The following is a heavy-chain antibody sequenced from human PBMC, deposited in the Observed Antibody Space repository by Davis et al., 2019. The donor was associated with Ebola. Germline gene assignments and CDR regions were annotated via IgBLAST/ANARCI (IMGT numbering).Heavy chain of an antibody. CDR3: ARGSGYTNYYGMDV. V-gene: IGHV1-2*06. CDR1: GYTFTGYY. D-gene: IGHD3-22*01. J-gene: IGHJ6*04. CDR2: INPNSGGT. Sequence: ASVKVSCKASGYTFTGYYMHWVRQAPGQGLEWMGRINPNSGGTNYAQKFQGRVTMTRDTSISTAYMELSRLRSDDTAVYYCARGSGYTNYYGMDVWGKGTTVTVS.